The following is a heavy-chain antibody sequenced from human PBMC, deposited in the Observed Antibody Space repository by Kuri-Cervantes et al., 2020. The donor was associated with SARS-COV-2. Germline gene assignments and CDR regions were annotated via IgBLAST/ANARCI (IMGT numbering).Heavy chain of an antibody. V-gene: IGHV4-4*07. CDR2: IHVNGRT. J-gene: IGHJ5*02. Sequence: GSLRLSCTVYGGSISSYHWSWIRQPAGKGLEWIGRIHVNGRTNYNPSLKSRVTMSVDASKNHFSPKLRSVTAADTAVYYCARTGSSGWPGSHWFDPWGQGTLVTVSS. CDR1: GGSISSYH. CDR3: ARTGSSGWPGSHWFDP. D-gene: IGHD6-25*01.